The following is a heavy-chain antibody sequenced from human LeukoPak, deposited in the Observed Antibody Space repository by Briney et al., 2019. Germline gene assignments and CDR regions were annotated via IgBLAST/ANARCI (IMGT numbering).Heavy chain of an antibody. CDR3: ARGIHTDYYDSSGYDY. J-gene: IGHJ4*02. V-gene: IGHV7-4-1*02. CDR1: GYTFTSYG. Sequence: ASVKVSCKASGYTFTSYGISWVRQAPGQGLEWMGWINTNTGNPTYAQGFTGRFVFSLDTSVSTAYLQISSLKAEDTAVYYCARGIHTDYYDSSGYDYWGQGTLVTVSS. CDR2: INTNTGNP. D-gene: IGHD3-22*01.